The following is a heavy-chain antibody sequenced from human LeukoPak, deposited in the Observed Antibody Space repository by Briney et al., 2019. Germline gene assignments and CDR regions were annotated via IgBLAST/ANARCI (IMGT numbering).Heavy chain of an antibody. Sequence: PSETLSLTCTVSGGSISSSSYYWGWLRQPPGKGLEWIGNIYYSGSTYYNPSLKSRVTISVDSSKNQFSLKLSSVTAADTAVYYCARNTVAGPGMIDYWGQGTLVTVSS. V-gene: IGHV4-39*07. J-gene: IGHJ4*02. D-gene: IGHD6-19*01. CDR1: GGSISSSSYY. CDR2: IYYSGST. CDR3: ARNTVAGPGMIDY.